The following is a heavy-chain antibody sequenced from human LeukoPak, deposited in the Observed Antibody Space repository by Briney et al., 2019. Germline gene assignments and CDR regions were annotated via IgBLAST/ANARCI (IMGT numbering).Heavy chain of an antibody. Sequence: PPGKGLEWIGSIYYSGSTYYNPSLKSRVTISVDTSKNQFSLKLSSVTAADTAVYYCARRGDSGYDPTYYFDYWGQGTLVTVSS. CDR3: ARRGDSGYDPTYYFDY. J-gene: IGHJ4*02. CDR2: IYYSGST. D-gene: IGHD5-12*01. V-gene: IGHV4-39*01.